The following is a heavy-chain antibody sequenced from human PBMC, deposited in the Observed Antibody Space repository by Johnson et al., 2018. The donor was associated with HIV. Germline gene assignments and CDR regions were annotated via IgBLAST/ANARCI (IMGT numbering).Heavy chain of an antibody. V-gene: IGHV3-30*03. J-gene: IGHJ3*02. Sequence: QVQLVESGGGVVQPGRSLRLSCAASGFSFSTYNMHWVRHAPGRGLEWVAFISYSGSDTYYVDSVKGRFPLSRDNSKNTLYLQINSLGAADTAVYYCARVSSSVTTARYGAFDIWGQGTMVIVSS. D-gene: IGHD4-17*01. CDR3: ARVSSSVTTARYGAFDI. CDR2: ISYSGSDT. CDR1: GFSFSTYN.